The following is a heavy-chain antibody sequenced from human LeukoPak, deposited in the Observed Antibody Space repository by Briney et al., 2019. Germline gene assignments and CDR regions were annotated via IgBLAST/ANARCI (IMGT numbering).Heavy chain of an antibody. CDR3: ARQAVHRGLNQGYWFDP. D-gene: IGHD1-14*01. Sequence: SETLSLTCTVSAYSINSGYYWSWIRQPPGKGLEWIGYIYYSGSTNYNPSLKSRVTISVDTSKNQFSLKLSSVTAADTAVYYCARQAVHRGLNQGYWFDPWGQGTLVTVSS. J-gene: IGHJ5*02. CDR2: IYYSGST. CDR1: AYSINSGYY. V-gene: IGHV4-59*08.